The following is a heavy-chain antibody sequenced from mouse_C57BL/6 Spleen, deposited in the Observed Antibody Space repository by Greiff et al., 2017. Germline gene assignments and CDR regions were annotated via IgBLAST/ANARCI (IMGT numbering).Heavy chain of an antibody. V-gene: IGHV1-81*01. CDR3: ARRTGDYDGD. CDR2: IYPRSGNT. CDR1: GYTFTSYG. J-gene: IGHJ2*01. D-gene: IGHD2-4*01. Sequence: VMLVESGAELARPGASVKLSCKASGYTFTSYGISWVKQRTGQGLEWIGEIYPRSGNTYYNEKFKGKATLTADKSSSTAYMELRSLTSEDSAVYFCARRTGDYDGDWGQGTTLTVSS.